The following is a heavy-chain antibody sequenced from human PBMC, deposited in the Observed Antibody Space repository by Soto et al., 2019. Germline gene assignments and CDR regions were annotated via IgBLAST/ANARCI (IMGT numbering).Heavy chain of an antibody. CDR2: IYYSGST. Sequence: SETLSLTCTVSGGSISSYYWSWIRQPPGKGLEWIGYIYYSGSTNYNPSLKSRVTISVDTSKNQFSLKLSSVTAADTAVYYCARERPDTAMVLPWGYFDYWGQGTLVTVSS. D-gene: IGHD5-18*01. CDR1: GGSISSYY. V-gene: IGHV4-59*01. CDR3: ARERPDTAMVLPWGYFDY. J-gene: IGHJ4*02.